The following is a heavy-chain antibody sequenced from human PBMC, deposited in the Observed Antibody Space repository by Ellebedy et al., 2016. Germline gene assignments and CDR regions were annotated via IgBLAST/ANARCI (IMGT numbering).Heavy chain of an antibody. Sequence: SGPTLVKPTQTLTLTCSFSGFSLSTSGVGVGWIRQPPGKALEWLALIYWNDDKRYRPSLKSRLTITKDTSKNQVVLTMTNMDPVDTATYYCAHRRRLEWPTNAFDIWGQGTMVTVSS. V-gene: IGHV2-5*01. CDR3: AHRRRLEWPTNAFDI. D-gene: IGHD3-3*01. CDR2: IYWNDDK. CDR1: GFSLSTSGVG. J-gene: IGHJ3*02.